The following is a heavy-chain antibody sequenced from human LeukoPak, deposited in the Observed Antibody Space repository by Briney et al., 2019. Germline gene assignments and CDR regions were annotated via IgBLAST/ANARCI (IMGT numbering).Heavy chain of an antibody. J-gene: IGHJ4*02. V-gene: IGHV3-23*01. CDR2: ISGSGGST. D-gene: IGHD3-16*01. CDR1: GFTFNNYA. CDR3: AKRHVSGTYSSDDY. Sequence: GGSLRLSCAASGFTFNNYAMSWVRQAPGKRLEWVSAISGSGGSTYYADSVKGRFIISRDNSKNTLYLQMNSLRAEDTALYYCAKRHVSGTYSSDDYWGQGTLVTVSS.